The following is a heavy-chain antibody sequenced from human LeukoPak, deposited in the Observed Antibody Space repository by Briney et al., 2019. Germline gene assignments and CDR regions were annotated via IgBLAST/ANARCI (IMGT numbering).Heavy chain of an antibody. J-gene: IGHJ4*02. Sequence: GGSLRLSCAASGFTFSRYTMNWVRQAPGKGLGWVSSIGTSSSYIYYADSVKGRFTISRDNAKNSLYLQMNSLRAEDTAMYYCARDIGSGGDQYYFDYWGQGTLVTVSS. CDR2: IGTSSSYI. CDR1: GFTFSRYT. D-gene: IGHD2-21*02. V-gene: IGHV3-21*01. CDR3: ARDIGSGGDQYYFDY.